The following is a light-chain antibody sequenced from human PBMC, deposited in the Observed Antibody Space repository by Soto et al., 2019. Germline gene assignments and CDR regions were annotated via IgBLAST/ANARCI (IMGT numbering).Light chain of an antibody. J-gene: IGKJ4*01. CDR1: QSVSSN. CDR2: RAS. CDR3: QQYNNWPL. V-gene: IGKV3-15*01. Sequence: EIVMTQSPATLSVSPGERATLSCRASQSVSSNLAWYQQKPGQAPRLLIYRASTRATGIPARFSGSGSGTKFTLTISSLQSEDFAVYYCQQYNNWPLFGGGTKVEIK.